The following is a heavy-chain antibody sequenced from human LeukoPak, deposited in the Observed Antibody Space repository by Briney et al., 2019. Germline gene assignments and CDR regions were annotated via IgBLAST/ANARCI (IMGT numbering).Heavy chain of an antibody. J-gene: IGHJ5*02. V-gene: IGHV1-24*01. Sequence: GASVKVSCKVSGYTLTELSMHWVRQAPGKGLEWMGGFDPEDGETIYAQKFQGRVTMTEDTSTVTAYMELSSLRSEDTAVYYCATARVNSVGNVWFDPWGQGTLVTVSS. D-gene: IGHD3-10*01. CDR3: ATARVNSVGNVWFDP. CDR1: GYTLTELS. CDR2: FDPEDGET.